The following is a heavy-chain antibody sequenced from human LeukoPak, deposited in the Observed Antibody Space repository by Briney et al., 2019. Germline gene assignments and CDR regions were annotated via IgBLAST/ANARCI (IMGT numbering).Heavy chain of an antibody. CDR1: GYIFTDYY. V-gene: IGHV1/OR15-1*04. D-gene: IGHD1-26*01. J-gene: IGHJ4*02. CDR3: AAVLSGSYYERFFDY. CDR2: INPNSGGT. Sequence: ASVKVSCKASGYIFTDYYMHWVRQAPGQELGWMGRINPNSGGTNYAQKFQERVTITRDMSTSTAYMELSSLRSEDTAVYYCAAVLSGSYYERFFDYWGQGTLVTVSS.